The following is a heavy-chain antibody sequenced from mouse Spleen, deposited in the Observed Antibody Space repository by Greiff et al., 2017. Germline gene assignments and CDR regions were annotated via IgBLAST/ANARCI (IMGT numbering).Heavy chain of an antibody. CDR3: ARGRGYSDY. CDR2: ISYDGSN. J-gene: IGHJ2*01. CDR1: GYSITSGYY. Sequence: EVQLQQSGPGLVKPSQSLSLTCSVTGYSITSGYYWNWIRQFPGNKLEWMGYISYDGSNNYNPSLKNRISITRDTSKNQFFLKLNSVTTEDTATYYCARGRGYSDYWGQGTTLTVSS. V-gene: IGHV3-6*01. D-gene: IGHD2-3*01.